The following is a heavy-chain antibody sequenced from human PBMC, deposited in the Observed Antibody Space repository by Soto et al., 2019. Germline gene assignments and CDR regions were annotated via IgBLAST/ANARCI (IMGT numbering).Heavy chain of an antibody. V-gene: IGHV3-33*01. D-gene: IGHD6-13*01. CDR1: GFTFSSYG. Sequence: QVQLVESGGGVVQPGRSLRLSCVASGFTFSSYGMHWVRQAPGKGLEWVALIWNDGSYKYFADSVKGRFTISRDNSKNTLYMQMNSLRAEDTAVYYCARDLSSSCWFDNWGQGTLVTVSS. J-gene: IGHJ4*02. CDR3: ARDLSSSCWFDN. CDR2: IWNDGSYK.